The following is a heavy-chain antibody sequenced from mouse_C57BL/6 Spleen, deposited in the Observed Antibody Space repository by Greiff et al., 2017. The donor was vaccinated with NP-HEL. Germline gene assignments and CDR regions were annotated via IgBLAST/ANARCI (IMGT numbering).Heavy chain of an antibody. D-gene: IGHD1-1*01. CDR1: GYTFTSYW. CDR3: ARWGEDGSSYGYFDV. Sequence: QVQLQQPGAELVMPGASVKLSCKASGYTFTSYWMHWVKQRPGQGLEWIGEIDPSDSYTNYNQKFKGKSTLTVDKSSSTAYMQLSSLTSEDSAVYDCARWGEDGSSYGYFDVWGTGTTVTVSS. V-gene: IGHV1-69*01. CDR2: IDPSDSYT. J-gene: IGHJ1*03.